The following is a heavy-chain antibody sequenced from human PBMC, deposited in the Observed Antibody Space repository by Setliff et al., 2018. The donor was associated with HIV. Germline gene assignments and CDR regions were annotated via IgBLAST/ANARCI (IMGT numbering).Heavy chain of an antibody. CDR3: ARETYYYDNPQYYYYMDV. V-gene: IGHV4-61*02. CDR2: IYTSGST. Sequence: SETLSLTCTVSGGSISSGSYYWSWIRQPAGKGLEWIGRIYTSGSTNYNPSLKSRVTISVDTSKNQFSLKLRSVTAADTAVYYCARETYYYDNPQYYYYMDVWGKWTTVTV. D-gene: IGHD3-22*01. J-gene: IGHJ6*03. CDR1: GGSISSGSYY.